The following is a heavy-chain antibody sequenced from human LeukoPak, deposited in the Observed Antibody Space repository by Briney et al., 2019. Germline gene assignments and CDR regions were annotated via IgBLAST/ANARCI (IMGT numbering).Heavy chain of an antibody. Sequence: ASVTVSCKASGYTFTDYYMHWVRQAPGQGLEWMGWINPNSGGTNYAQKFQGRVTITRDTSISTAYMELSRLRSDDTAVYYCARDGYCSGGSCYPSDYWGQGTLVTVSS. CDR1: GYTFTDYY. CDR2: INPNSGGT. V-gene: IGHV1-2*02. D-gene: IGHD2-15*01. CDR3: ARDGYCSGGSCYPSDY. J-gene: IGHJ4*02.